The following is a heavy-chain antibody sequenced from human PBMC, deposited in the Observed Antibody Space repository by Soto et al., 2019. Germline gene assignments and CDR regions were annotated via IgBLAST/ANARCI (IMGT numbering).Heavy chain of an antibody. CDR1: WYTVINYG. J-gene: IGHJ4*02. CDR2: INASNGNT. V-gene: IGHV1-18*01. Sequence: ASVKVSCKAWWYTVINYGISWVRQAPGQGLEWMGWINASNGNTNYAQKLQGRVTMTTDTSTSTAYMELRSLRSDDTAVYYCARDPVAGTYFDYWGQGTLVTVSS. CDR3: ARDPVAGTYFDY. D-gene: IGHD6-19*01.